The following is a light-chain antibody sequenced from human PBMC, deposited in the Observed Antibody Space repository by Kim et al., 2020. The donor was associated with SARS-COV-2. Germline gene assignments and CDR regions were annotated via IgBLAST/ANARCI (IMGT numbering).Light chain of an antibody. J-gene: IGLJ3*02. CDR3: HSQDTSNHGWV. Sequence: ALGQTVRSSCQGDSLRPYYANWYQQKPGQAPVVVMYAKNKRPSGIPDRFSGSFSGDTSSLTITGAQAEDEADYYCHSQDTSNHGWVFGGGTQLTVL. V-gene: IGLV3-19*01. CDR2: AKN. CDR1: SLRPYY.